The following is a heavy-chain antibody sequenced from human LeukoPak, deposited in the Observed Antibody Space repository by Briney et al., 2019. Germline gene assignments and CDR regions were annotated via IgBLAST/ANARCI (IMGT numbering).Heavy chain of an antibody. V-gene: IGHV3-11*01. Sequence: GGSLRLSCAASGFIFSDYYMSWIRQAPGKGPEWVSYISDSGTTIYYADSVKGRFTVSRDNAKNSLYLQMSSLRPEDTAVYYCGASVAPTPDYWGQGTLVTVSS. CDR1: GFIFSDYY. D-gene: IGHD2-15*01. J-gene: IGHJ4*02. CDR2: ISDSGTTI. CDR3: GASVAPTPDY.